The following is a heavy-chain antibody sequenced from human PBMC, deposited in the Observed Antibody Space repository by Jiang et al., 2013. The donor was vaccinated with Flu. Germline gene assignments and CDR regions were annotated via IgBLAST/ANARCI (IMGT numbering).Heavy chain of an antibody. Sequence: VQLVESGGGLVQPGGSLKLACAVSGFTFSSFEMNWVRQAPGKGLEWVSHISRSGNTIYYADSVKGRFTVSRDNAKNSLYLQMNSLRVEDTAVYYCARGLIVAVTVTLGPGPADYWGQGTLVTVSA. CDR2: ISRSGNTI. V-gene: IGHV3-48*03. CDR3: ARGLIVAVTVTLGPGPADY. J-gene: IGHJ4*02. D-gene: IGHD2-21*02. CDR1: GFTFSSFE.